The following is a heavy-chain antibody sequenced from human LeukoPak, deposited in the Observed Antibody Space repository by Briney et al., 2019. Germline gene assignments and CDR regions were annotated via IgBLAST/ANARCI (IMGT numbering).Heavy chain of an antibody. CDR1: GFTFSSSW. CDR3: ARDKAYNRFDH. D-gene: IGHD1-1*01. CDR2: INEDGSVK. V-gene: IGHV3-7*04. Sequence: GGSLRLSCAASGFTFSSSWMTWVRQAPGKGLEWVANINEDGSVKNYVVSVKGRFTISRDNAKNSLFLQMNSLRVEDTAVYYCARDKAYNRFDHWDQGTLVTVSS. J-gene: IGHJ5*02.